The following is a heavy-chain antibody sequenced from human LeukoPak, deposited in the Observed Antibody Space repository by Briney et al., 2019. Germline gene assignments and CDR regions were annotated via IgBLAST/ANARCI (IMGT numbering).Heavy chain of an antibody. CDR3: ACHVDTAMVTSDWFDP. CDR1: GYTFTGYY. Sequence: ASVKVSCKASGYTFTGYYMHWVRQAPGQGLEWMGWISPNSGGTNYAQKFQGRVTMTRDTSISTAYMELSRLRSDDTAVYYCACHVDTAMVTSDWFDPWGQGTLVTVSS. CDR2: ISPNSGGT. J-gene: IGHJ5*02. V-gene: IGHV1-2*02. D-gene: IGHD5-18*01.